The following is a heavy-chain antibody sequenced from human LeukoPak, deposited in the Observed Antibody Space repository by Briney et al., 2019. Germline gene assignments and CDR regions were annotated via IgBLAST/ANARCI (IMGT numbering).Heavy chain of an antibody. CDR2: IYYSGST. CDR1: GGSISGSPYY. D-gene: IGHD3-10*01. Sequence: KPSETLSLTCAVSGGSISGSPYYWGWIHQPPGKGLEWIGSIYYSGSTHYSPSFKSRVTISVDTSKNHFSLNLRFVTAEDTAVYFCAMNQSRGFGESLQRYFDPWGQGTLVSVSS. J-gene: IGHJ5*02. CDR3: AMNQSRGFGESLQRYFDP. V-gene: IGHV4-39*02.